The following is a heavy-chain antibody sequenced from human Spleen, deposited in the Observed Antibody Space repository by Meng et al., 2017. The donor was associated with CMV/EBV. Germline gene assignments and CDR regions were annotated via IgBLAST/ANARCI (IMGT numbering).Heavy chain of an antibody. J-gene: IGHJ4*02. CDR3: ASHGISSWYVDY. V-gene: IGHV3-15*01. Sequence: GGSLRLSCAASGFTFSDAWLSWVRQAPGKGLEWVGRIKSYTDDATTDYAAPVKGRFTISRDDSKSTLYLEMNSLRAEDTAVYYCASHGISSWYVDYWGQGTLVTVSS. CDR2: IKSYTDDATT. CDR1: GFTFSDAW. D-gene: IGHD6-13*01.